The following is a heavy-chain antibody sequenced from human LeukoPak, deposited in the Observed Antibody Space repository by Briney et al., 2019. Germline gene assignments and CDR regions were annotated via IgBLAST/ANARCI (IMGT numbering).Heavy chain of an antibody. CDR3: ARWCCSSTSCLPDN. Sequence: GGSLRLSCAASGFTFSSYAMHRVRQAPGKGLEYVSAISSNGGSTYYANSVKGRFTISRDNAKNSLYLQMNSLRAEDTAVYYCARWCCSSTSCLPDNWGQGTLVIVSS. D-gene: IGHD2-2*01. V-gene: IGHV3-64*01. J-gene: IGHJ4*02. CDR2: ISSNGGST. CDR1: GFTFSSYA.